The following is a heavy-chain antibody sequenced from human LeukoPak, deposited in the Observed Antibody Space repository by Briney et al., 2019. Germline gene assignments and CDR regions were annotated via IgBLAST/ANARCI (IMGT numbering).Heavy chain of an antibody. CDR2: ISASSTII. D-gene: IGHD6-13*01. V-gene: IGHV3-48*01. Sequence: GGSLRLSCVGSGFTFSGNGMNWVRQAPGRGLEWVSHISASSTIIHYADSVKGRVTISRDNAKNSVFLQMNRLRVEDTAVYYCTTSRHSRSWYHNDYWGQGILVTVS. CDR1: GFTFSGNG. J-gene: IGHJ4*02. CDR3: TTSRHSRSWYHNDY.